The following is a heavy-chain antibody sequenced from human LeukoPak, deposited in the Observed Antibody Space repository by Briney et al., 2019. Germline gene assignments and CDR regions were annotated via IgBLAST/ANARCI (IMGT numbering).Heavy chain of an antibody. CDR2: ISYDGSNK. D-gene: IGHD5-24*01. J-gene: IGHJ4*02. CDR1: GFAFNTYA. V-gene: IGHV3-30*18. Sequence: GGSLRLSCAASGFAFNTYAMHWVRQGPGKGLEWVAVISYDGSNKYYADSVKGRFTISRDNSKNTLYLQMNSLRAEDTAVYYCAKPSDGYNIWDSFDYWGQGTLVTVSS. CDR3: AKPSDGYNIWDSFDY.